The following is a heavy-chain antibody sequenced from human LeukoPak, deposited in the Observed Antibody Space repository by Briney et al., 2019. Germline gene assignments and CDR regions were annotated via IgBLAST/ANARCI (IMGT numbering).Heavy chain of an antibody. J-gene: IGHJ4*02. CDR2: ISSSSSYI. CDR1: GFTFSSYS. Sequence: GGSLRLSCAASGFTFSSYSMNWVRQAPGKGLEWVSSISSSSSYIYYADSVKGRFTISRDNARNSLYLQMNSLRAEDTAVYYCARNPGYNSGWYDYWGQGALVTVSS. D-gene: IGHD6-19*01. V-gene: IGHV3-21*01. CDR3: ARNPGYNSGWYDY.